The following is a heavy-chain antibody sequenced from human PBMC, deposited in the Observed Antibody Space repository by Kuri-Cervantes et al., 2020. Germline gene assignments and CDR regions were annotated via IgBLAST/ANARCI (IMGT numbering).Heavy chain of an antibody. CDR1: GFTFSFYS. Sequence: GGSLRLSCEASGFTFSFYSVNWVRQAPGKGLEWVSYITSTSSTVYYADSVKGRFTISRDNSKNTLYLQMNSLRREDTAVYYCARDQQPGVVIIPDYFDYWGQGTLVTVSS. J-gene: IGHJ4*02. CDR3: ARDQQPGVVIIPDYFDY. V-gene: IGHV3-48*01. CDR2: ITSTSSTV. D-gene: IGHD3-3*01.